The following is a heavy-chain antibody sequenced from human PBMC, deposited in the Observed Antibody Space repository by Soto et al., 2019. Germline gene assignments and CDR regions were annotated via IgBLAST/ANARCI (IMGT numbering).Heavy chain of an antibody. J-gene: IGHJ4*02. CDR2: INHSGST. CDR3: ARLRGYYDSSGYSWRGYYFDY. V-gene: IGHV4-34*01. D-gene: IGHD3-22*01. Sequence: TSETLSLTCAVYGGSFSGYYWSWIRQPPGKGLEWIGEINHSGSTNYNPSLKSRVTISVDTSKNQFSLKLSSVTAADTAVYYCARLRGYYDSSGYSWRGYYFDYWGQGTLVTVSS. CDR1: GGSFSGYY.